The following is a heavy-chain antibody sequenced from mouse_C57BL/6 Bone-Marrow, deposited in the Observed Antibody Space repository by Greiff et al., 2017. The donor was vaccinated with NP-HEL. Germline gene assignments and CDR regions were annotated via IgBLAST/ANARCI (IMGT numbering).Heavy chain of an antibody. CDR3: AGSLGDLYFDY. Sequence: EVQLVESGGDLVKPGGSLKLSCAASGFTFSSYGMSWVRQTPDKRLEWVAIISRGGSYTYYPDSVKGRFTISRDNAKNTLYLQMSSLKSEDTAMYYCAGSLGDLYFDYWGQGTTLTVSA. D-gene: IGHD6-2*01. V-gene: IGHV5-6*01. CDR2: ISRGGSYT. CDR1: GFTFSSYG. J-gene: IGHJ2*01.